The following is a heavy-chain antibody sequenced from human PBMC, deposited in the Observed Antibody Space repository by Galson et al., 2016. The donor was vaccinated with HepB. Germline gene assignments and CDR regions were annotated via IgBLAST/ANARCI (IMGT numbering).Heavy chain of an antibody. Sequence: SVKVSCKASAYIFNNYAISWVRQAPGQGLEWMGRISAYNGNTNYAQNLQGRATMTTDTSTSTAYMDLRSLRSDDTAVYYCAAYSLQYGFGSYRSCFDPWGQGTLVTVSS. D-gene: IGHD3-10*01. CDR2: ISAYNGNT. V-gene: IGHV1-18*01. CDR1: AYIFNNYA. CDR3: AAYSLQYGFGSYRSCFDP. J-gene: IGHJ5*02.